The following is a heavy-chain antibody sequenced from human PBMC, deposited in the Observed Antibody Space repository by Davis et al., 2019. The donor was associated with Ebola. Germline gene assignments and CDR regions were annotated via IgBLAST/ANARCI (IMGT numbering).Heavy chain of an antibody. CDR2: IKQDGSEK. Sequence: GESLKISCAASGFTFSSYWMSWVRQAPGKGLEWVANIKQDGSEKYYVDSVKGRFTISRDNAKNSLYLQMNSLRAEDTAVYYCAKDLGDFWSSYYYISHGMDVWGKGTTVTVS. CDR3: AKDLGDFWSSYYYISHGMDV. J-gene: IGHJ6*04. V-gene: IGHV3-7*03. D-gene: IGHD3-3*01. CDR1: GFTFSSYW.